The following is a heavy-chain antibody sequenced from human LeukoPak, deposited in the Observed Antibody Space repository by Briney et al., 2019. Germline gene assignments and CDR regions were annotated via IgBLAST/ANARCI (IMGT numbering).Heavy chain of an antibody. Sequence: GGSLRLSCAASGFTFDDYAMHWVRQAPGKGLEWVSGISWNSGSIGYADSVKGRFTISRDNAKNSLYLQMNSLRAEDTVLYYCAKAWGFGELLDYFDYWGQGTLVTVSS. CDR1: GFTFDDYA. D-gene: IGHD3-10*01. CDR3: AKAWGFGELLDYFDY. V-gene: IGHV3-9*01. J-gene: IGHJ4*02. CDR2: ISWNSGSI.